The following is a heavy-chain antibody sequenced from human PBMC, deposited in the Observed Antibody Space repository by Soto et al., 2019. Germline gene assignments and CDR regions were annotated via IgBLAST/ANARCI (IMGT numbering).Heavy chain of an antibody. V-gene: IGHV4-31*03. CDR1: GGSISSGGYY. D-gene: IGHD3-22*01. Sequence: QVQLQESGPGLVKPSQTLSLTCTVSGGSISSGGYYWSWIRQHPGKGLEWIGYIYYSGSTYYNPSLKSRVTISVDTSKNQFSLKLSSVTAADTAVYYCARDRFTRYYYDSNPTSGIDPWGQGTLVTVSS. CDR2: IYYSGST. CDR3: ARDRFTRYYYDSNPTSGIDP. J-gene: IGHJ5*02.